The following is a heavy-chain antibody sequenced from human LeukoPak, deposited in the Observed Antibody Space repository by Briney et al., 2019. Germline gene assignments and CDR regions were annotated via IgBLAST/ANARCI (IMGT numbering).Heavy chain of an antibody. CDR1: GGSFSGCY. J-gene: IGHJ6*02. CDR3: ARGRYDYGMDV. CDR2: INHSGST. V-gene: IGHV4-34*01. Sequence: TSETLSLTCAAYGGSFSGCYWSWIRQPPGKGLEWIGEINHSGSTNYNPSLKSRVTISVDTSKNQFSLKLSSVTAANTAVYYCARGRYDYGMDVWGQGTTVTVSS.